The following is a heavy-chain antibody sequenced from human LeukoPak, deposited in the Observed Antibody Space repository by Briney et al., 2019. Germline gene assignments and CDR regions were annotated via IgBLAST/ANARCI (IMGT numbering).Heavy chain of an antibody. D-gene: IGHD1-26*01. CDR2: ISSSGSTI. CDR1: GFTFSSYE. J-gene: IGHJ6*03. CDR3: ARARRYGGSPNRMDSYYMDV. V-gene: IGHV3-48*03. Sequence: GGSLRLSCAASGFTFSSYEMNWVRQAPGKGLEWVSYISSSGSTIYYADSVKGRFTISRDNAKNSLYLQMNSLRAEDTAVYYCARARRYGGSPNRMDSYYMDVWGKGTTVTISS.